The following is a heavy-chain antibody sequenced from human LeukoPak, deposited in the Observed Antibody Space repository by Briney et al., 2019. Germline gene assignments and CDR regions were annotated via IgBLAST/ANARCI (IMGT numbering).Heavy chain of an antibody. CDR1: GFTFDDYA. CDR3: AKGYEWGYMVT. Sequence: PGGSLRLSCAASGFTFDDYAMHWVRHAPGKGLEWVSFISGDSDTAYYADSVKGRFTISRDNSKNSLYLQMNSQRTEDTAFYYCAKGYEWGYMVTWGQGTLVTVSS. V-gene: IGHV3-43*02. CDR2: ISGDSDTA. J-gene: IGHJ4*02. D-gene: IGHD2-21*02.